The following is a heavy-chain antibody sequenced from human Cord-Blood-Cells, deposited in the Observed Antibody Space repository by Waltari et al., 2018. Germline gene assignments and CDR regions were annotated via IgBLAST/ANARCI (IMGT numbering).Heavy chain of an antibody. J-gene: IGHJ4*02. V-gene: IGHV5-51*01. CDR1: GYSFTSYW. CDR2: IYPGDSDT. CDR3: ARHRYYYDSSGYCDY. Sequence: EVQLVQSGAEVKKPGESLKISCKGSGYSFTSYWIGWVRQMPGKGLEWMGIIYPGDSDTRYSPSVQGQVTISADKSISTAYLQWSSLKASDTAMYYCARHRYYYDSSGYCDYWGQGTLVTVSS. D-gene: IGHD3-22*01.